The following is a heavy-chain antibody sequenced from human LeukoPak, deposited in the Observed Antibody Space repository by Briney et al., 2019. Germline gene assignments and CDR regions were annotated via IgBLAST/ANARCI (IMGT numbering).Heavy chain of an antibody. CDR2: FDPEDGET. V-gene: IGHV1-24*01. Sequence: VASVKVSCKVSGYTLTELSMHWVRQAPGKGLEWMGGFDPEDGETIYAQKFQGRVTMTEDTSTDTAYMELSSLRSEDTAVYYCATAHPSPSYYYDSLDYWGQGTLVTVSS. CDR1: GYTLTELS. J-gene: IGHJ4*02. D-gene: IGHD3-22*01. CDR3: ATAHPSPSYYYDSLDY.